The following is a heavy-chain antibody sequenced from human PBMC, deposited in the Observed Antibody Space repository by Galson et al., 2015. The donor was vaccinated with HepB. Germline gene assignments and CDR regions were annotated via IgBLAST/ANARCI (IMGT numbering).Heavy chain of an antibody. CDR2: ISSSSNLI. Sequence: FLRLSCAASGFAFSAYNMNWVRQAPGKGLEWVSTISSSSNLIYYADSVKGRFTLSRDNTNNSMYLQMNSLRAEDTAVYYCASKKVGPFDYWGQGALVIVSS. D-gene: IGHD1-26*01. CDR1: GFAFSAYN. V-gene: IGHV3-21*01. CDR3: ASKKVGPFDY. J-gene: IGHJ4*02.